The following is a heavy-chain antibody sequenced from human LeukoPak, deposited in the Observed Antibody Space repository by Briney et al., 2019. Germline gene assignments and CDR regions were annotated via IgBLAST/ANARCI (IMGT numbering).Heavy chain of an antibody. J-gene: IGHJ4*02. CDR1: GFTFSSYA. CDR2: ISYDGSNK. V-gene: IGHV3-30-3*01. D-gene: IGHD3-10*01. CDR3: ARGRSGSGYYFDY. Sequence: GRSLRLSCAASGFTFSSYAMHWVRQAPGKGLEWVAVISYDGSNKYYADSVKGRFTISRDNSKNTLYLQMNSLRAEDTAVYYCARGRSGSGYYFDYRGQGTLVTVSS.